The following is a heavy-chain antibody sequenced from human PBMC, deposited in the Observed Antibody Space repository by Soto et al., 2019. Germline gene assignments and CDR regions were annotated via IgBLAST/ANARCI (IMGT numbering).Heavy chain of an antibody. V-gene: IGHV3-7*03. Sequence: VGSLRLSCAFSGFTFSRFGMGWVRQAPGRGLEWVANIQQDGSEKYYVDSVKGRFTMSKDNVKNSLYLQMNSLGAEDTAVYYCARVSYGGYYYSFEYWGQGALVNVSS. CDR2: IQQDGSEK. CDR3: ARVSYGGYYYSFEY. CDR1: GFTFSRFG. J-gene: IGHJ4*02. D-gene: IGHD3-3*01.